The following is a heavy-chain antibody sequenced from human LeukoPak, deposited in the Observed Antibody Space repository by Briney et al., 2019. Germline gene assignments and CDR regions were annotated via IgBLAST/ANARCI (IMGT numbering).Heavy chain of an antibody. CDR1: GFTFSSYA. J-gene: IGHJ4*02. CDR2: ISYDGSNK. D-gene: IGHD2-15*01. V-gene: IGHV3-30-3*01. Sequence: GGSLRLSCAASGFTFSSYAMHWVRQAPGEGLEWVAVISYDGSNKYYADSVKGRFTISRDNSKNTLYLQMNSLRAEDTAVYYCAREGIVVVVAADPYPFDYWGQGTLVTVSS. CDR3: AREGIVVVVAADPYPFDY.